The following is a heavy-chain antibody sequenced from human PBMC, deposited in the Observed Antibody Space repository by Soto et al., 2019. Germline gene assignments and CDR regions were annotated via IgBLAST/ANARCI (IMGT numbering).Heavy chain of an antibody. D-gene: IGHD1-7*01. CDR2: IKQDGSEK. V-gene: IGHV3-7*03. CDR3: ARALSITGTTLGYYYGMDV. CDR1: GFTFSSYW. J-gene: IGHJ6*02. Sequence: GGSLRLSCAASGFTFSSYWMSWVRQAPGKGLEWVANIKQDGSEKYYVDSVKGRFTISRDNAKNSLYLQMNSLRAEDTAVYYCARALSITGTTLGYYYGMDVWGQGTTVTVSS.